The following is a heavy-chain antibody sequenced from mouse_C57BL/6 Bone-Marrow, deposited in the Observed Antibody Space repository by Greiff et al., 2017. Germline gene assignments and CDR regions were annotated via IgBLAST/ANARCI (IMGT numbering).Heavy chain of an antibody. D-gene: IGHD3-2*02. V-gene: IGHV1-69*01. J-gene: IGHJ3*01. CDR2: IDPSDSYT. CDR1: GYTFTSYW. CDR3: ARGSGLPWFAY. Sequence: QVQLQQPGAELVMPGASVKLSCKASGYTFTSYWMHWVKQRPGQGLEWIGEIDPSDSYTNSNQKFEGKSTLTVDQSSSTAYMQLSSLTSEDSAVYYCARGSGLPWFAYWGQGTLVTVSA.